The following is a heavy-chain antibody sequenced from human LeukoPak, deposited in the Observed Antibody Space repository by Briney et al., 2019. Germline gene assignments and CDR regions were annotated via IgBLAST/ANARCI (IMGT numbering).Heavy chain of an antibody. CDR3: AKAPVTSCRGAFCYPLDS. V-gene: IGHV3-23*01. J-gene: IGHJ4*02. Sequence: PGGSLRLSCAASGFTFRSYSMNWVRQAPGKGLEWVSAISSSDDGTYHAGSVRGRFTISRDSSKNTLYLQMNNLRTEDAAIYYCAKAPVTSCRGAFCYPLDSWGQGTLVTVSS. CDR1: GFTFRSYS. D-gene: IGHD2-15*01. CDR2: ISSSDDGT.